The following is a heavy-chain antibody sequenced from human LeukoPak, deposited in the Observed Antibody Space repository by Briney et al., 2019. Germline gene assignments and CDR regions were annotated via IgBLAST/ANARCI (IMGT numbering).Heavy chain of an antibody. J-gene: IGHJ4*02. D-gene: IGHD6-19*01. V-gene: IGHV1-69*06. CDR2: FIPIFGTA. CDR1: EGTFNNYA. CDR3: ARDAFLGAVAGRLADY. Sequence: GASVKVSCKTPEGTFNNYAITWVRQAPGQGLEWMGVFIPIFGTANYAQKFQGRVTITADKSTSTAFLELSSLTSDDTAIYYCARDAFLGAVAGRLADYWGQGTLVTVSS.